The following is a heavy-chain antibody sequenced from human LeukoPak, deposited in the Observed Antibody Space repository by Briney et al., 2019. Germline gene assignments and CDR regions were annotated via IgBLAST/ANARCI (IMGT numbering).Heavy chain of an antibody. D-gene: IGHD1-7*01. V-gene: IGHV4-30-4*01. Sequence: SETLSLTCTVSGGSISSGDYYWSWIRQPPGKGLEWIGYIYYSGSTYYNPSLKSRVTISVDTSKNQFSLKLSSVTAADTAVYYCARELELQLNDAFDIWGQGTMVTVSS. CDR2: IYYSGST. CDR3: ARELELQLNDAFDI. J-gene: IGHJ3*02. CDR1: GGSISSGDYY.